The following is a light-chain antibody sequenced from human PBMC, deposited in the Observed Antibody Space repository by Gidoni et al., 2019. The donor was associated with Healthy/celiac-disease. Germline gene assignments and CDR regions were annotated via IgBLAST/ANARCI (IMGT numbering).Light chain of an antibody. J-gene: IGKJ4*01. Sequence: AIQLTQSPSSLSASVGDGVTITCRASQGISSALAWYQQKPGKGPHLLIYDASTLESGVPSRFSGSGSGTDFTLTISSLQPEDFATYYCQQFNTYPLTFGGGTKVEIK. CDR1: QGISSA. CDR3: QQFNTYPLT. CDR2: DAS. V-gene: IGKV1-13*02.